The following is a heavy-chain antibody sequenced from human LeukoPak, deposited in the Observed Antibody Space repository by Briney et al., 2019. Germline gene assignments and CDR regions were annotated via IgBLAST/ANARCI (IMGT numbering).Heavy chain of an antibody. CDR2: MNPNSGNT. CDR3: ARVLRYFDWLSTPLGY. V-gene: IGHV1-8*01. CDR1: GYTFTSYD. J-gene: IGHJ4*02. D-gene: IGHD3-9*01. Sequence: ASVKVSCKASGYTFTSYDINWVRQATGQGLEWMGWMNPNSGNTGYAQKFQGRVTMTRNTSISTAYMELSSLRSEDTAVYYCARVLRYFDWLSTPLGYWGQGTLVTVSS.